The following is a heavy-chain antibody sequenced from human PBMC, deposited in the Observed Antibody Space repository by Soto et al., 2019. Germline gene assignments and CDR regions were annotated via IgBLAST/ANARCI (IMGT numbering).Heavy chain of an antibody. CDR2: ISFDGTSK. V-gene: IGHV3-30-3*01. CDR3: ARGITETPKYNWFDP. Sequence: GGSLRLSCAASGFTFSSYAMHWVRQAPGKGLEWMAVISFDGTSKYYADSVKGRFTISRDNSKNTLSLQMNSLRAEDTAVYYCARGITETPKYNWFDPWGQGTLVTVSS. CDR1: GFTFSSYA. J-gene: IGHJ5*02. D-gene: IGHD1-7*01.